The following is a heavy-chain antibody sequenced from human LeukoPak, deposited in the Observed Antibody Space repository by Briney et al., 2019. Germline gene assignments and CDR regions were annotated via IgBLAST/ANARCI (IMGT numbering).Heavy chain of an antibody. CDR1: GGSISISRHY. Sequence: PSETLSLTCTVSGGSISISRHYCGWIRQPPGKGLEWIGNIYYSGSTYYNPSLKSRVTISVDTSKNQFSLKVTSVTAADTAVYYCASLLKYIGSHHFDCWGQRTMVTVSS. D-gene: IGHD1-26*01. V-gene: IGHV4-39*01. CDR3: ASLLKYIGSHHFDC. CDR2: IYYSGST. J-gene: IGHJ4*02.